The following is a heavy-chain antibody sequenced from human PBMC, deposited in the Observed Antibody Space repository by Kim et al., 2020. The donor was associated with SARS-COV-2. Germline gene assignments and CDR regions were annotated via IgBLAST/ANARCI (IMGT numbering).Heavy chain of an antibody. V-gene: IGHV1-24*01. CDR3: ATQLKITMIVVPKGWYFDL. D-gene: IGHD3-22*01. CDR2: FDPEDGET. J-gene: IGHJ2*01. CDR1: GYTLTELS. Sequence: ASVKVSCKVSGYTLTELSMHWVRQAPGKGLEWMGGFDPEDGETIYAQKFQGRVTMTEDTSTDTAYMELSSLRSEDTAVYYCATQLKITMIVVPKGWYFDLWGRGTLVTVSS.